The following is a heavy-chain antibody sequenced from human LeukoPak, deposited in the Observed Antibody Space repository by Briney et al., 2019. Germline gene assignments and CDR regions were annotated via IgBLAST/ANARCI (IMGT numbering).Heavy chain of an antibody. CDR2: IGGSGGST. CDR1: GFTFSSYA. CDR3: ARGGSGSYYRIFDY. J-gene: IGHJ4*02. V-gene: IGHV3-23*01. Sequence: GGSLRLSCVASGFTFSSYAMSWVRQAPGKGLEWVSTIGGSGGSTYYADSVKGRFTISRDNSKNTLYLQMNSLRAEDTAVYYCARGGSGSYYRIFDYWGQGTLVTVFS. D-gene: IGHD1-26*01.